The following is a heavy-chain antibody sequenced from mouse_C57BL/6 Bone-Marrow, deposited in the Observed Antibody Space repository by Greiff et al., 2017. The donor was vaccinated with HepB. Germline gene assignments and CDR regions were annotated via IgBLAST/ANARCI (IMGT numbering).Heavy chain of an antibody. D-gene: IGHD2-4*01. CDR3: ARRQYDYDYAMDY. CDR1: GYTFTSYW. Sequence: QVQLQQSGAELVRPGTSVKLSCKASGYTFTSYWMHWVKQRPGQGLEWIGVIDPSDSYTNYNQKFKGKATLTVDTSSSTAYMQLSSLTSEDSAVYYCARRQYDYDYAMDYWGQGTSVTVSS. V-gene: IGHV1-59*01. J-gene: IGHJ4*01. CDR2: IDPSDSYT.